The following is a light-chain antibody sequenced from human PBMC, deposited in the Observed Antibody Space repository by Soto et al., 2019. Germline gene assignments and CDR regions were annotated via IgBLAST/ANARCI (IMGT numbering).Light chain of an antibody. Sequence: DIHLTQSPSSLSASVGDSVTITCRSSQTINKYLNWYQHRPGKAPKLLIYAASSLQTGVPTRFSGAWAGTFLTLTISNLQLEDVASYYCQQSYGSPGAFGRGTKVEI. V-gene: IGKV1-39*01. CDR1: QTINKY. J-gene: IGKJ1*01. CDR3: QQSYGSPGA. CDR2: AAS.